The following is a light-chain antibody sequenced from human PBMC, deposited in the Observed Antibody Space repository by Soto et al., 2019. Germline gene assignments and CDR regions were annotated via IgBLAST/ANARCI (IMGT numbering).Light chain of an antibody. CDR1: QGISTF. CDR2: AAA. CDR3: QQSYALVRT. Sequence: DIQMTQSPSSLSTSVGDRVTITCRTSQGISTFLNWCQQKPGKAPRLLIYAAARLQSGVPARFSGSGVETDFTLTITSLQPEDFGIYYCQQSYALVRTFGGGTKVDI. V-gene: IGKV1-39*01. J-gene: IGKJ4*01.